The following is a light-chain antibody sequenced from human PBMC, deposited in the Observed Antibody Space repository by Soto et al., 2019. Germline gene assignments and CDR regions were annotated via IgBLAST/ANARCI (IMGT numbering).Light chain of an antibody. V-gene: IGKV3D-20*02. Sequence: EIVLTQSPGTLSLSPGERATLSCRTSQALSSSFLAWYQQKPGQAPRLLIYDASTRATDIPDRFSGSGSGTDFTLTISRLEPEDFAVYYCQQHSNWPPAITFGQGTDWRI. J-gene: IGKJ5*01. CDR2: DAS. CDR1: QALSSSF. CDR3: QQHSNWPPAIT.